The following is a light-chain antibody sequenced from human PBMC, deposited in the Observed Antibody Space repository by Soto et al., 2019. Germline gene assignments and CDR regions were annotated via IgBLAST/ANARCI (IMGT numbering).Light chain of an antibody. V-gene: IGKV3D-15*01. CDR2: GAS. J-gene: IGKJ4*01. CDR1: QRVSND. Sequence: EIVMTQSPATLSGSPGERATRSCRASQRVSNDVAWYQQKPGQAPRLLSYGASTRATGIPARFSGSGSGTEVTLTISSLQSEDFAVYYCQQYNNWPPLTFGGGTKVEIK. CDR3: QQYNNWPPLT.